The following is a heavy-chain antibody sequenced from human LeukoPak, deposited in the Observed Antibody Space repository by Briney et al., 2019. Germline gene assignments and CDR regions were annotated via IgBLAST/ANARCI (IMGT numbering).Heavy chain of an antibody. CDR1: GFTFNFYA. D-gene: IGHD6-13*01. Sequence: GGSLRLSCAASGFTFNFYAMSWVRQAPGKGLEWVSGISGSGGNTYYADSVKGRFTISRDNSKNTLYLQMNSLRAEDTAVYFCAKDQAEYGSTWYPAAAGPTYFDHWGQGTLVTVSS. CDR2: ISGSGGNT. J-gene: IGHJ4*02. CDR3: AKDQAEYGSTWYPAAAGPTYFDH. V-gene: IGHV3-23*01.